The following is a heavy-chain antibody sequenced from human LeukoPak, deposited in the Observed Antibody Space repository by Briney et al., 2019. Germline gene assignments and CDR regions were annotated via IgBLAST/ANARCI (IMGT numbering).Heavy chain of an antibody. CDR1: GGSISSSSYY. Sequence: SETLSLTCTVSGGSISSSSYYWGWIRQPPGKGLEWIGSIYYSGSTYYNPSLKSRVTISVDTSKNQFSLTLTSVTAADTAMYYCARAPNPNFFDDWGQGTLVTVSS. V-gene: IGHV4-39*07. CDR2: IYYSGST. CDR3: ARAPNPNFFDD. J-gene: IGHJ4*02.